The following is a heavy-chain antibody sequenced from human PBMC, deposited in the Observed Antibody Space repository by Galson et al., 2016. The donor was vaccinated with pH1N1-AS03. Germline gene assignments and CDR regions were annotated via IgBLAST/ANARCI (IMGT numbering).Heavy chain of an antibody. D-gene: IGHD1-1*01. CDR3: ARSPHVWNGEAGMDV. V-gene: IGHV2-5*08. Sequence: PALVKPTQTLTLTCTFSGFSLNTRGMGVSWIRQPPGKALQWLAVLYWDDDKRYSPSLKTRLTITKDTSKNQVLLTMINVDPVDTATYYCARSPHVWNGEAGMDVWGQGTTVTVS. J-gene: IGHJ6*02. CDR1: GFSLNTRGMG. CDR2: LYWDDDK.